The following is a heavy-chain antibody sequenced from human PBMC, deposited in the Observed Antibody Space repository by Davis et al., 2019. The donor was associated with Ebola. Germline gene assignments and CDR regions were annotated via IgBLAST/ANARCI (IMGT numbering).Heavy chain of an antibody. V-gene: IGHV1-58*02. CDR2: IVVGSGNT. CDR3: AASAGTVGKFDF. Sequence: AASVKVSCKASGYTFTSYDINWVRQATGQGLEWIGGIVVGSGNTNYAQKFRERLTMTRDMSTSTAYMELSSLRFEDTAVYYCAASAGTVGKFDFWGQGTLVTVSS. D-gene: IGHD1-14*01. J-gene: IGHJ4*02. CDR1: GYTFTSYD.